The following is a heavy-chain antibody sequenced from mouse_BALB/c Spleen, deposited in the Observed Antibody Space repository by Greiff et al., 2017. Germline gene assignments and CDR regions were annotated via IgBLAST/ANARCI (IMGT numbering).Heavy chain of an antibody. CDR3: ASFTPDY. CDR1: GYTFTSYW. J-gene: IGHJ2*01. V-gene: IGHV1S81*02. CDR2: INPSNGRT. Sequence: VQLQQPGAELVKPGASVKLSCKASGYTFTSYWMHWVKQRPGQGLEWIGEINPSNGRTNYNEKFKSKATLTVDKSSSTAYMQLSSLTSEDSAVYYCASFTPDYWGQGTTLTVSS.